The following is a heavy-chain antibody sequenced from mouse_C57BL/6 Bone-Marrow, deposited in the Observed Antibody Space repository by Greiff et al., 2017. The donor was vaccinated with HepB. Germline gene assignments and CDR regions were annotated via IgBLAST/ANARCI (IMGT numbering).Heavy chain of an antibody. D-gene: IGHD3-1*01. CDR3: TTARGDFDV. V-gene: IGHV14-4*01. CDR2: IDPENGDT. CDR1: GFNIKDDY. J-gene: IGHJ1*03. Sequence: EVQRVESGAELVRPGASVKLSCTASGFNIKDDYMHWVKQRPEQGLEWIGWIDPENGDTEYASKFQGKATITADTSSNTAYLQLSSLTSEDTAVYYCTTARGDFDVWGTGTTVTVSS.